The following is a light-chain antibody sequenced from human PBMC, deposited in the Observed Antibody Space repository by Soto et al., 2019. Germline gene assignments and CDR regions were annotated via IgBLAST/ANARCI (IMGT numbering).Light chain of an antibody. Sequence: EMVVTQSPGTLSLSPGDRATLFCRASQSVSTNHLAWYQQKPGQAPRLLIHTSSVRATCIPDRFSGGGSGTDFTLTISRREPEGVAVYYCQQCGTSAGPFGQGTKLVIK. CDR3: QQCGTSAGP. CDR2: TSS. J-gene: IGKJ1*01. V-gene: IGKV3-20*01. CDR1: QSVSTNH.